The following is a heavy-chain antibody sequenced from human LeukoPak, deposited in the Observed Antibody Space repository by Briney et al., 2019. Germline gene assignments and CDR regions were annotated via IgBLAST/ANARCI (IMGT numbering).Heavy chain of an antibody. CDR3: ARDTSSWSH. V-gene: IGHV3-30-3*01. CDR2: ISYDGSNK. D-gene: IGHD6-13*01. CDR1: GFTVSSNY. J-gene: IGHJ4*02. Sequence: GGSLRLSCEASGFTVSSNYMSWVRQAPGKGLEWVAVISYDGSNKYYADSVKGRFTISRDNSKNTLYLQMNSLRAEDTAVYYCARDTSSWSHWGQGTLVTVSS.